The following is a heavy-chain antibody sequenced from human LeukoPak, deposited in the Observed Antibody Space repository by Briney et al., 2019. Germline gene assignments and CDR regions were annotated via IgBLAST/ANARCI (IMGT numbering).Heavy chain of an antibody. D-gene: IGHD3-10*02. CDR1: GFTFSSYA. CDR2: ISSSGSTI. CDR3: AELGITMIGGV. V-gene: IGHV3-48*03. Sequence: GGSLRLSCAASGFTFSSYAVSWVRQAPGKGLEWVSYISSSGSTIYYADSVKGRFTISRDNAKNSLYLQMNSLRAEDTAVYYCAELGITMIGGVWGKGTTVTISS. J-gene: IGHJ6*04.